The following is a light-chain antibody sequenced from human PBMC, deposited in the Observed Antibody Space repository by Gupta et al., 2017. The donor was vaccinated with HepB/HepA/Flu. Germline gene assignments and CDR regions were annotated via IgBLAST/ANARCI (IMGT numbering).Light chain of an antibody. J-gene: IGLJ1*01. CDR2: DVI. CDR1: STDVGNYNY. CDR3: CSYAGTYTYV. V-gene: IGLV2-11*01. Sequence: QSALTQPRSVSGSPGQSVTISCTGTSTDVGNYNYVSWYQKHPGKAPKLMIYDVIKRPSGVPDRFSGSKSGNTASLTISGLQAEDEADYYCCSYAGTYTYVFGNGTKVTVL.